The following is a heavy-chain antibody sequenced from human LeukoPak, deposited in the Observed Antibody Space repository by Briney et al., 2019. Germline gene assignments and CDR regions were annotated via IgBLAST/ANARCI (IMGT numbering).Heavy chain of an antibody. J-gene: IGHJ5*02. V-gene: IGHV1-18*01. CDR3: ARRIKYISSWYHWVDP. D-gene: IGHD6-13*01. Sequence: ASVKVSCKASGYTFTSYGISWVRQAPGQGLEWMGWISAYNGNTNYAQKLQGRVTMTTDTSTSTAYMELRSLRSDDTAVYYCARRIKYISSWYHWVDPWGQGTLVTVSS. CDR2: ISAYNGNT. CDR1: GYTFTSYG.